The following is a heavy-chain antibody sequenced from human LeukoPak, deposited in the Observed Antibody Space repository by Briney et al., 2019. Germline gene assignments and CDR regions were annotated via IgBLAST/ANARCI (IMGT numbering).Heavy chain of an antibody. CDR2: ISAYNGNT. J-gene: IGHJ4*02. V-gene: IGHV1-18*01. D-gene: IGHD3-22*01. CDR3: ARNRGGFYDSSGYYYFDY. CDR1: GYTFTSHG. Sequence: GASVKVSCKASGYTFTSHGISWVRQAPGQALEWMGWISAYNGNTNYAQKLQGRVTMTTDTSTSTAYMELRSLRSDDTAVYYCARNRGGFYDSSGYYYFDYWGQGTLVTVSS.